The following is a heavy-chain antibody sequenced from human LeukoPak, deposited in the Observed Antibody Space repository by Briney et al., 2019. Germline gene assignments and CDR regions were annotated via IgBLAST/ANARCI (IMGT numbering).Heavy chain of an antibody. Sequence: GGSLRLSCAASGFTFTNYWMNWVRQAPGKGLEWVANINVDGNEKYYVDSVKGRLIISRDNAKNSLFLQMDSLRAEDTAVYYCVKNIGHETFDYWGQGTLLIVSS. CDR3: VKNIGHETFDY. CDR1: GFTFTNYW. CDR2: INVDGNEK. J-gene: IGHJ4*02. D-gene: IGHD2/OR15-2a*01. V-gene: IGHV3-7*03.